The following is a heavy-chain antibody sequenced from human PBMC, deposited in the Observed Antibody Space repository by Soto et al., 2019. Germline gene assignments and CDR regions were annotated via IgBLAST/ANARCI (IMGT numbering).Heavy chain of an antibody. D-gene: IGHD4-4*01. CDR3: ARGTTVTIPPTYNYTDV. J-gene: IGHJ6*03. V-gene: IGHV1-18*01. CDR2: ISPYNDNT. Sequence: ASVKVACKASGYTFSIYAINWVRQAPGEGLERVGWISPYNDNTNYAQNLQGRVTMTTATATTTAYMELRSLRSDDTAIYYCARGTTVTIPPTYNYTDVWGTGTTVTVSS. CDR1: GYTFSIYA.